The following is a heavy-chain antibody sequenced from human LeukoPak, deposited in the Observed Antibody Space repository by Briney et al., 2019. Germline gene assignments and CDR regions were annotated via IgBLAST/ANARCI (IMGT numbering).Heavy chain of an antibody. D-gene: IGHD3-3*02. CDR1: GGSISSYY. CDR2: IYYSGST. V-gene: IGHV4-59*01. CDR3: ARGLAQDY. Sequence: SETLSLTCTVSGGSISSYYWSWIRQPPGKGLEWIGYIYYSGSTNYNPSLKSRVTISVDTSKNQFSLKLSSVTAADTAVYYCARGLAQDYWGQGTLVTVSS. J-gene: IGHJ4*02.